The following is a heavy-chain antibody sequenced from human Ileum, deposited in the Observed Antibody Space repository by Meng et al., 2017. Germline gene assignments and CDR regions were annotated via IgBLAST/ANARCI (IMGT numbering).Heavy chain of an antibody. CDR2: IGGSDGRT. V-gene: IGHV3-23*04. CDR1: GVTFTNYD. J-gene: IGHJ4*02. D-gene: IGHD6-6*01. CDR3: AKGQLFASYYDY. Sequence: VSLGGFGGDLVQPGGSLRLSCAAPGVTFTNYDMSWVRQAPGKGLEWVSAIGGSDGRTFYADSVKGRFIISTDNSKKTLYLQMDSLRAEDTAVYYCAKGQLFASYYDYWGQGTLVTVSS.